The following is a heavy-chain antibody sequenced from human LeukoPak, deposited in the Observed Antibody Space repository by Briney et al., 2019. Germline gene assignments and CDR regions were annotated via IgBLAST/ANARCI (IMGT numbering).Heavy chain of an antibody. CDR2: IYYSGST. V-gene: IGHV4-59*11. J-gene: IGHJ5*02. CDR3: ARVDDILTGYWFDP. Sequence: PSETLSLTCTVSGGSTSSHYWSWIRQPPGKGLEWIGYIYYSGSTNYNPSLKSRVTISVDTSKNQFSLKLSSVTAADTAVYYCARVDDILTGYWFDPWGQGTLVTVSS. CDR1: GGSTSSHY. D-gene: IGHD3-9*01.